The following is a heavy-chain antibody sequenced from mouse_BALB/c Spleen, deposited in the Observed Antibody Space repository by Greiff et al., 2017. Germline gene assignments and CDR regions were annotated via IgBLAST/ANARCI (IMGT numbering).Heavy chain of an antibody. V-gene: IGHV1S127*01. J-gene: IGHJ4*01. CDR2: IDPSDSET. CDR1: GYSFTSYW. Sequence: VQLQQSGPQLVRPGASVKISCKASGYSFTSYWMHWVKQRPGQGLEWIGMIDPSDSETRLNQKFKDKATLTVDKSSSTAYMQLSSPTSEDSAVYYCASYYGYPYYAMDYWGQGTSVTVSS. D-gene: IGHD2-2*01. CDR3: ASYYGYPYYAMDY.